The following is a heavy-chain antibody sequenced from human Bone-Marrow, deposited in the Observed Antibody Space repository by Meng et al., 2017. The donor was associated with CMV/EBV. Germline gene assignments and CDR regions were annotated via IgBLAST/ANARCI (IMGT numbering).Heavy chain of an antibody. CDR1: GYTFTGYY. J-gene: IGHJ6*02. CDR2: INPNSGDT. D-gene: IGHD2-2*01. CDR3: ARLYCSSTSCYTSRRWGAMFDYYYGMDV. Sequence: ASVKVSCKASGYTFTGYYMHWVRQAPGQGLEWMGWINPNSGDTNYAQKFQGRVIMTRDTSISTAYMELSRLRSDDTAEYYCARLYCSSTSCYTSRRWGAMFDYYYGMDVWGQGTTVTVSS. V-gene: IGHV1-2*02.